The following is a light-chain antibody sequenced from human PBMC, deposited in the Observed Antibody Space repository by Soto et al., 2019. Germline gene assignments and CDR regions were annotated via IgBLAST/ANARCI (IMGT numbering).Light chain of an antibody. CDR3: QQFDDLPLT. J-gene: IGKJ4*01. CDR1: HDIKKY. V-gene: IGKV1-33*01. CDR2: DAS. Sequence: GDGVTITCQASHDIKKYLNWYQQKAHKVPKLLIHDASTLATGVPSRFTGSGSGTDFTLTINSLQPEDVATYYCQQFDDLPLTLGGGTKVDIK.